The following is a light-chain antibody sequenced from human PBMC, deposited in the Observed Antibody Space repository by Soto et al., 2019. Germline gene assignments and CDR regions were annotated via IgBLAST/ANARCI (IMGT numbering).Light chain of an antibody. V-gene: IGKV1-8*01. J-gene: IGKJ1*01. CDR3: QQYYSYPHT. CDR1: QGISSY. CDR2: AAF. Sequence: AIRMTQSPSSFSASTGDRVTITCRASQGISSYLAWYQQKPGKAPKLLIYAAFTLQSGVPSRFSGSGSGTDFTLTISCLQSEDFATYYCQQYYSYPHTFGKGTKVEIK.